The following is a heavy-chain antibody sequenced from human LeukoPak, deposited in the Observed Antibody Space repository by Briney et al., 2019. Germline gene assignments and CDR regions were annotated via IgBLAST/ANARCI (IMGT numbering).Heavy chain of an antibody. CDR3: ARDWGGTHCTSPTCYPFDY. V-gene: IGHV3-7*01. CDR2: IKQDESEK. Sequence: PGGSLRLSCAASGFTFSSYAMSWVRQAPGKGLEWVANIKQDESEKYYVDSVKGRFTISRDNAKNSLYLQMNSLRAEDTAVYYCARDWGGTHCTSPTCYPFDYWGQGTLVTVSS. D-gene: IGHD2-2*01. J-gene: IGHJ4*02. CDR1: GFTFSSYA.